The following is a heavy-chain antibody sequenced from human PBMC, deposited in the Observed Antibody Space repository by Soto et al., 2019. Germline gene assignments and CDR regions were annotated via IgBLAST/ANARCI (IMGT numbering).Heavy chain of an antibody. J-gene: IGHJ6*02. CDR1: GFTFSSYG. D-gene: IGHD5-12*01. Sequence: HPGGPLRLSCAASGFTFSSYGMHWVRQAPGKGLEWVAVIWYDGSNKYYADSVKGRFTISRDNSKNTLYLQMNSLRAEDTAVYYCASLGIVATIHFDGMDVWGQGTTVTVSS. V-gene: IGHV3-33*01. CDR2: IWYDGSNK. CDR3: ASLGIVATIHFDGMDV.